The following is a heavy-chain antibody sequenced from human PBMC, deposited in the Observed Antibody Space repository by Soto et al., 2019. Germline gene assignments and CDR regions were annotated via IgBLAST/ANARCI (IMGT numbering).Heavy chain of an antibody. J-gene: IGHJ5*02. CDR2: IYYSGST. Sequence: QVQLQESGPGLVKPSETLSLTCTVSGGSVSSVSYYWSWIGQPPGKGLEWIGYIYYSGSTNYNPSLKSRVTISVDTSKNQFALKLSSVSAADTAVYYCARDGVGATDNWFDPWGQGTLVTVSS. CDR3: ARDGVGATDNWFDP. CDR1: GGSVSSVSYY. D-gene: IGHD1-26*01. V-gene: IGHV4-61*01.